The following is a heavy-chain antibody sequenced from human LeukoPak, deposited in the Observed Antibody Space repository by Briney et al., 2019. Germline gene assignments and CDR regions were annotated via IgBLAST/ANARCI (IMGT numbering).Heavy chain of an antibody. D-gene: IGHD4-23*01. Sequence: TGGSLRLSCAASGFTFSSYAINWVRQAPGKGLEWVSGISSSSKTYYADSVKGRFTISRDNSKNTLYLQMNSLRAEDTAVYYCARAGGNYYYDYWGQGTLVTVSS. V-gene: IGHV3-23*01. CDR3: ARAGGNYYYDY. J-gene: IGHJ4*02. CDR1: GFTFSSYA. CDR2: ISSSSKT.